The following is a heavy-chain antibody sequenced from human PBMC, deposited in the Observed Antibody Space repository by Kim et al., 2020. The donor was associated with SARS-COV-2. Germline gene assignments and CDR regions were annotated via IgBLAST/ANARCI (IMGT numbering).Heavy chain of an antibody. D-gene: IGHD3-16*01. Sequence: YYNPSLKSRVTISVDTSKNQFSLKLSSVTAADTAVYYCARAGDLRPFDYWGQGTLVTVSS. J-gene: IGHJ4*02. CDR3: ARAGDLRPFDY. V-gene: IGHV4-30-2*04.